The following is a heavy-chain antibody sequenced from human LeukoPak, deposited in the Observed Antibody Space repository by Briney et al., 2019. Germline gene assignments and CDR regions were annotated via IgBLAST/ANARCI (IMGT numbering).Heavy chain of an antibody. V-gene: IGHV3-48*01. D-gene: IGHD6-13*01. CDR1: GFTFSSYS. CDR3: ARVRAAAGRYYYYYMDV. Sequence: PGGSLRLSCAASGFTFSSYSMNWVRQAPGKGLEWVSYISSSSSTIYYADSVKGRFTISRDNAKNSLYLQMNSLRAEDTAVYYCARVRAAAGRYYYYYMDVWGKGTTVTVSS. CDR2: ISSSSSTI. J-gene: IGHJ6*03.